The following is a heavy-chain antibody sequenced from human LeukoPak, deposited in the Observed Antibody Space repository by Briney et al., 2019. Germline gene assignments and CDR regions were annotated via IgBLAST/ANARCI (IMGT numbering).Heavy chain of an antibody. CDR1: GFTFSSYA. J-gene: IGHJ4*02. D-gene: IGHD4-17*01. V-gene: IGHV3-30*04. Sequence: PGGSLRLSCAASGFTFSSYAMHWFRQAPGKGLEWVAVTSYDGSNKYYAHSVKGRFTISRDNSKNTLYLQMNSLRAEDTAVYYCAKDRGRPPVTTFDYWGQGTLVTVSS. CDR3: AKDRGRPPVTTFDY. CDR2: TSYDGSNK.